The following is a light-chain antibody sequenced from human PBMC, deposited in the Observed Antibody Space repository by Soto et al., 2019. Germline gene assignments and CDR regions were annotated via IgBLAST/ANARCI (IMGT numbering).Light chain of an antibody. CDR1: SSDIGAYNY. CDR2: DVN. Sequence: QSALTQPASVSGSPGQSITISCTGTSSDIGAYNYVSWYQHQPGKAPKLIIFDVNNRPSGVSNRFSGSKSGTTASLTISGLQAEDEADFYCSSYTSRNTLVFGGGTQLTVL. J-gene: IGLJ3*02. CDR3: SSYTSRNTLV. V-gene: IGLV2-14*03.